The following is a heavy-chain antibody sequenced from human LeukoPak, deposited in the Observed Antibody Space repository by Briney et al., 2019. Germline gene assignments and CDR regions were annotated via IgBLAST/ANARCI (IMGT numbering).Heavy chain of an antibody. V-gene: IGHV4-61*01. J-gene: IGHJ4*02. CDR1: GGSISSGSYY. CDR2: IYYSGST. CDR3: ARGTYYYDSSGYYS. D-gene: IGHD3-22*01. Sequence: KPSETLSLTCTVSGGSISSGSYYWGWIRQPPGKGLEWIGYIYYSGSTNYNPSLKSRVTISVDTSKNQFSLKLSSVTAADTAVYYCARGTYYYDSSGYYSWGQGTLVTVSS.